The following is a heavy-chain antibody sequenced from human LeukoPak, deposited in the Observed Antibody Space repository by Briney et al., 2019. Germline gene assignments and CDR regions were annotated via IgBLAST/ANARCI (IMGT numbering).Heavy chain of an antibody. J-gene: IGHJ4*02. CDR1: GGTFSSYA. D-gene: IGHD3-22*01. CDR3: ARHYDSSGYSLTAFDY. Sequence: SVKVSCKASGGTFSSYAISWVRQAPGQGLEWMGGIIPIFGTANYAQKSQGRDTITTDESTSTAYMELSSLRSEDTAVYYCARHYDSSGYSLTAFDYWGQGTLVTVSS. CDR2: IIPIFGTA. V-gene: IGHV1-69*05.